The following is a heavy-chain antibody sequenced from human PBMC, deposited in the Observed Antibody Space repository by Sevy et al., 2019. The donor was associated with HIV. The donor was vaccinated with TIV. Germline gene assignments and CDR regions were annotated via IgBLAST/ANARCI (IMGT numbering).Heavy chain of an antibody. D-gene: IGHD3-22*01. V-gene: IGHV3-21*01. Sequence: GGSLRLSCAASGFTFSSYSMNWVRQAPGKGLEWVSSISSSSSYIYYAYSVKGRFTSSRDNAKNSLYMQMNSLRAEDTAVYYCARGGNYYDSSGPGYDAFDIWGQGTMVTVSS. J-gene: IGHJ3*02. CDR1: GFTFSSYS. CDR2: ISSSSSYI. CDR3: ARGGNYYDSSGPGYDAFDI.